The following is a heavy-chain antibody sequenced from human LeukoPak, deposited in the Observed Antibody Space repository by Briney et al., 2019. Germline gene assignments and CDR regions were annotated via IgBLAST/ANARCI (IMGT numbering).Heavy chain of an antibody. Sequence: KTSETLSLTCAVYGGSFSGYYWSWIRQPPGKGLEWIGEINHSGSTNYNPSLKSRVTISVDTSKNQFSLKLSSVTAADTAVYYCATKGAAAGTWWFDPWGQGTLVTVSS. CDR2: INHSGST. V-gene: IGHV4-34*01. J-gene: IGHJ5*02. CDR3: ATKGAAAGTWWFDP. D-gene: IGHD6-13*01. CDR1: GGSFSGYY.